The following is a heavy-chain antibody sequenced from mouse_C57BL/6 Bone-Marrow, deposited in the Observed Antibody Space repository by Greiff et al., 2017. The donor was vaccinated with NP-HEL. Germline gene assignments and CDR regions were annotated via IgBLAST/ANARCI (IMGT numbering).Heavy chain of an antibody. CDR1: GFNIKDYY. D-gene: IGHD1-1*01. Sequence: VQLQQSGAELVKPGASVKLSCTASGFNIKDYYMHWVKQRTEQGLEWIGRIDPEDGETKYAPKFQGQATITADTSSHTAYRQLSSRTSEDTAVYYCAGYFFYYYGSRRDYWGQGTTLTVSS. CDR2: IDPEDGET. V-gene: IGHV14-2*01. J-gene: IGHJ2*01. CDR3: AGYFFYYYGSRRDY.